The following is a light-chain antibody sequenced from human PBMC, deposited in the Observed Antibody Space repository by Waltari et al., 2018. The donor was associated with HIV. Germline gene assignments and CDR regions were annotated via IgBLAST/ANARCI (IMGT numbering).Light chain of an antibody. CDR1: SSHVGGYDF. V-gene: IGLV2-11*01. J-gene: IGLJ1*01. CDR3: CSYAGSDTYV. Sequence: QSALTQPRSVSGSPGQSVTISCTGISSHVGGYDFFSWYQHHPGKAPKFMIYDVSKRPSGVPDRFSGSKSGNTASLTISGLQAEDEADYYCCSYAGSDTYVFGTGTKVTVL. CDR2: DVS.